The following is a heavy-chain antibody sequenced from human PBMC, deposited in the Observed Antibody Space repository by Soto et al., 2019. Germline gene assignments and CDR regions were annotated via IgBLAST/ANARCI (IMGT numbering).Heavy chain of an antibody. D-gene: IGHD2-15*01. CDR1: GFTFSDYY. CDR3: ARGLYEGWCRGCGCNPNWFDP. Sequence: QVQLVESGGGLVKPGGSLRLSCAASGFTFSDYYMNWIRQAPGKGLEWVSYISSSGMTIYYADSVKGRFTMSRDNAKNSLYLQMNSRRAEDTAVYYCARGLYEGWCRGCGCNPNWFDPWGQGTLVTVSS. J-gene: IGHJ5*02. V-gene: IGHV3-11*01. CDR2: ISSSGMTI.